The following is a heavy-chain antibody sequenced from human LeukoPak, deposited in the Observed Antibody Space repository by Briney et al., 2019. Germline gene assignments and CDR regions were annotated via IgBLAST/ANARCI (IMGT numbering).Heavy chain of an antibody. V-gene: IGHV3-21*01. D-gene: IGHD4-23*01. Sequence: PGGSLGLSCAASGFTFSSYSMNWVRQAPGKGLEWVSSISSSSSYIYYADSVKGRFTISRDNAKNSLYLQMNSLRAEDTAVYYCARAYRNLVYGGKPRYFDYWGQGALVTVSS. CDR3: ARAYRNLVYGGKPRYFDY. CDR1: GFTFSSYS. CDR2: ISSSSSYI. J-gene: IGHJ4*02.